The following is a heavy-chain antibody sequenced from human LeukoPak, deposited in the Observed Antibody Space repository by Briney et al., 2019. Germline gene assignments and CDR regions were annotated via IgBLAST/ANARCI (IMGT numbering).Heavy chain of an antibody. CDR2: IIPIFGTA. CDR1: GGTFSSYA. Sequence: SVKVSCKASGGTFSSYAISWVRQAIGQGLEWMGGIIPIFGTANYAQKFQRRVTITADKSTSTAYMELSSLRSEDTAVYYCASGSSGWSYYFDYWGQGTLVTVSS. J-gene: IGHJ4*02. D-gene: IGHD6-19*01. V-gene: IGHV1-69*06. CDR3: ASGSSGWSYYFDY.